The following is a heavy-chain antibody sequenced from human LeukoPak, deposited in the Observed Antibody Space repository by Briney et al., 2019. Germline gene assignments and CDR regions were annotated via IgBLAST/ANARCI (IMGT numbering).Heavy chain of an antibody. V-gene: IGHV3-33*01. Sequence: GRSLRLSCAASGFTFSSYGMHWVRQAPGKGLEWVAVIWYDGSNKYYADSVKGRFTISRDNSKNTLYLQMNSLRAEDTAVYYCARLDVRSAAGTSDYYYYGMDVWGQGTTVTVSS. D-gene: IGHD6-13*01. J-gene: IGHJ6*02. CDR3: ARLDVRSAAGTSDYYYYGMDV. CDR1: GFTFSSYG. CDR2: IWYDGSNK.